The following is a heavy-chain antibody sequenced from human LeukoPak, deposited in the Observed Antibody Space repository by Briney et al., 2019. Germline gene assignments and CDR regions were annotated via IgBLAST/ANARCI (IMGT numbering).Heavy chain of an antibody. CDR3: ARLVYDSSGYYY. CDR1: GGSISSYY. CDR2: IYYSGST. D-gene: IGHD3-22*01. Sequence: SETLSLTCTVSGGSISSYYWSWIRQPPGKGLEWIGYIYYSGSTNYNPSLKSRVTISVDTSKNQFSLKLSSVTAADTAVYYCARLVYDSSGYYYWGQGTLVTVSS. J-gene: IGHJ4*02. V-gene: IGHV4-59*08.